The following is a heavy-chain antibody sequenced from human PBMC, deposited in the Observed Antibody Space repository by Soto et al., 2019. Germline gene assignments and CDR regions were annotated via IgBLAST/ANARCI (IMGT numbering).Heavy chain of an antibody. V-gene: IGHV1-69*13. J-gene: IGHJ6*02. D-gene: IGHD3-22*01. Sequence: SVKVSCKASGGTFSSYAISWVRQAPGQGLEWMGGIIPIFGTANYAQKFQGRVTITADESTSTAYMELSSLRSEDTAVYYCASYDSSGYYDRSADYYYYYGMDVWGQGTTVTVSS. CDR1: GGTFSSYA. CDR3: ASYDSSGYYDRSADYYYYYGMDV. CDR2: IIPIFGTA.